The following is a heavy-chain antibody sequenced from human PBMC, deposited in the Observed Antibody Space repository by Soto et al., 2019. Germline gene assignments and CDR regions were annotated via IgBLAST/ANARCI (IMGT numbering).Heavy chain of an antibody. V-gene: IGHV4-38-2*02. CDR2: IDYSGKT. J-gene: IGHJ4*02. Sequence: SGTLSLTCPVSGYLISSGYYWGWVRQTPGKGLEWLGSIDYSGKTYKNPSLKSRVSASVDLSQNQFSLNLRSVTAADTAVYLCARDLSSGYDSYYSDYWGKGTLVTVSS. D-gene: IGHD3-22*01. CDR3: ARDLSSGYDSYYSDY. CDR1: GYLISSGYY.